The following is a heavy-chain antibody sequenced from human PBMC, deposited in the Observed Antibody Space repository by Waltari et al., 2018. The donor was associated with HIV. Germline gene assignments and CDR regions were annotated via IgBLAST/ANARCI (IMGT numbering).Heavy chain of an antibody. CDR1: GFSFSSYS. D-gene: IGHD3-10*01. CDR3: ARDNRGKIVLHLHPNWYFDR. V-gene: IGHV3-21*02. J-gene: IGHJ2*01. Sequence: EVQLVESGGGLVKPGGSLRLSCAASGFSFSSYSMNWVRQAPGKGLESLSSMSISGSYIYYTDSVKGLFTITRDNAKSSLYLQMNGLSAEDTAMYVCARDNRGKIVLHLHPNWYFDRWGRGSLVAVSS. CDR2: MSISGSYI.